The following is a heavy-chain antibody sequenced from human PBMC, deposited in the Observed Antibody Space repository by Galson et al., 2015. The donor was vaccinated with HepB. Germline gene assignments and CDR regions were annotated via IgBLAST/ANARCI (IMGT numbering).Heavy chain of an antibody. D-gene: IGHD5-18*01. CDR2: ISYDSTGK. CDR1: EFTFSMYG. CDR3: ARDPSLGGRGYNYGSGFDS. J-gene: IGHJ4*02. Sequence: SLRLSCAASEFTFSMYGMYWVRQAPGKGLEWVAAISYDSTGKYYADSVRGRFTISRDSSKNTLSLQLNDLRVDDTAVYYCARDPSLGGRGYNYGSGFDSWGQGTLVTVSS. V-gene: IGHV3-30*03.